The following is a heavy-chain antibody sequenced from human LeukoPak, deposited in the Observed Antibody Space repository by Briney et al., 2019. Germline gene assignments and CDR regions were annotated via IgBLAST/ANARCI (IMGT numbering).Heavy chain of an antibody. V-gene: IGHV3-66*01. CDR1: GFTVSSNY. J-gene: IGHJ6*02. CDR3: ARAPRGYYYGMDV. CDR2: IYSGGST. Sequence: GGSLRLSCAASGFTVSSNYMSWVRQAPGKGLEWVSVIYSGGSTYYADSVKGRFTISRDNSKNTLYLQMNSLRAEDTAVYYYARAPRGYYYGMDVWGQGTTVTVSS. D-gene: IGHD3-10*01.